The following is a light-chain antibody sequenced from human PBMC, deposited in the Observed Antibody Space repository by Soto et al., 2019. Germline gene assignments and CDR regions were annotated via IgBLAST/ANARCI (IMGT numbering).Light chain of an antibody. CDR1: QSVSSSY. Sequence: EIVLTQSPGTLSLSPAERATLSCRASQSVSSSYLAWYQQKPGQALRRLIYGASSRATGIPDRFSGSGSGIDVTLTISRLEPEDSAVYYCQQYGSSPPYTFGQGTKLEIK. CDR2: GAS. CDR3: QQYGSSPPYT. J-gene: IGKJ2*01. V-gene: IGKV3-20*01.